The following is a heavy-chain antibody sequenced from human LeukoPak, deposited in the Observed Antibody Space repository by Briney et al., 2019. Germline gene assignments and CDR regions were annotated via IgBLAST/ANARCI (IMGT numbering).Heavy chain of an antibody. D-gene: IGHD2-15*01. J-gene: IGHJ4*02. CDR3: ARGPSKIVSFDY. V-gene: IGHV4-34*01. CDR2: IYHSGGT. Sequence: SETLSLTCAVSGGSFSGYYWNWIRQPPGKGLEWIGEIYHSGGTNYNPSLKSRVTIAVDKSKNQFSLKLSSVTAADTAVYYCARGPSKIVSFDYWGQGTLVTVSS. CDR1: GGSFSGYY.